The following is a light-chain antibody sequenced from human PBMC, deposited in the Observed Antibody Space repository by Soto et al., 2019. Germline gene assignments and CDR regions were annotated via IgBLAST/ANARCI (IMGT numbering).Light chain of an antibody. CDR3: AALDDSLNGYV. CDR1: SSNIGTNA. V-gene: IGLV1-44*01. Sequence: QSVLTQPPSASGTPGQRVTISCSGGSSNIGTNAVNWYQQLPGTAPKLLIYNNNQRPSGVPDRFSGSKSGTSASLAISGLQSEDEADYYCAALDDSLNGYVSGTGTKVTVL. J-gene: IGLJ1*01. CDR2: NNN.